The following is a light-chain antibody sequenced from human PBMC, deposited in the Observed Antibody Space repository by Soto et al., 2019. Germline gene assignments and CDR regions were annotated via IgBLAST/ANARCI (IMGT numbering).Light chain of an antibody. CDR3: QKYYSTPYT. CDR1: QSVLYSSNNKNY. Sequence: DIVMTQSPDSLAVSLGERATINCKSSQSVLYSSNNKNYLAWYQQKPGQPPKLLIYWASTRESGVPDRFSGSGSGTDFTLTISSLKAEDVDIYSCQKYYSTPYTFGQGTKLEIK. V-gene: IGKV4-1*01. J-gene: IGKJ2*01. CDR2: WAS.